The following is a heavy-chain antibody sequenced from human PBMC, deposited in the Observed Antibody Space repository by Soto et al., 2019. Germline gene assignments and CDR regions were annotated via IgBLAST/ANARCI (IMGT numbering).Heavy chain of an antibody. D-gene: IGHD2-2*01. CDR3: ARGIGYCSSINCYSSRRLRFDS. J-gene: IGHJ4*02. V-gene: IGHV4-34*01. Sequence: SETLSLTCAVYGGSFSGYYWTWIRQSPEKGLEWIGEVNHSGSTYYNPSLKTRVTISVHTPKNQFSLKMSSVTAADTAVYYCARGIGYCSSINCYSSRRLRFDSWGQGTLVTVSS. CDR2: VNHSGST. CDR1: GGSFSGYY.